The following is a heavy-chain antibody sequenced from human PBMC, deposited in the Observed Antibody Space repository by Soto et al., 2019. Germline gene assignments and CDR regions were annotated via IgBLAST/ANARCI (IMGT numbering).Heavy chain of an antibody. D-gene: IGHD2-8*01. CDR3: ARHPFPLYFLY. V-gene: IGHV4-39*01. CDR1: GGSISSNNDY. Sequence: SETLSLTCTVSGGSISSNNDYWGWIRQPPGKGLEWIGSIYFGGSTYYNPSLKSRVTISVDTSKNQFSLKLSSVTAADTAVYYCARHPFPLYFLYWGQGTLVTVSS. J-gene: IGHJ4*02. CDR2: IYFGGST.